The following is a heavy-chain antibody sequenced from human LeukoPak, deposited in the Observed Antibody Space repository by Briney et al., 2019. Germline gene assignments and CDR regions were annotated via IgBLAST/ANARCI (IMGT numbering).Heavy chain of an antibody. J-gene: IGHJ4*02. CDR2: ISSSGTTI. CDR3: AIGYSYGFFDY. D-gene: IGHD5-18*01. V-gene: IGHV3-11*01. CDR1: RFTFSDYY. Sequence: GGSLRLSCAASRFTFSDYYMSWIRQAPGKGLEWVSYISSSGTTIYYADSVKGRFTISRDNAKNSLSLQMNSLRADDTAVYYCAIGYSYGFFDYWGQGTLVTVSS.